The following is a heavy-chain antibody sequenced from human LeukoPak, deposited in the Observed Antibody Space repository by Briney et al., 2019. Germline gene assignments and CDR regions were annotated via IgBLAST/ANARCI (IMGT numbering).Heavy chain of an antibody. J-gene: IGHJ5*02. Sequence: GGSLRLSCAASGFTFSSNDIHWVRQAPGKGLEWVVVISYDGGNKYYADSVKGRFAISRDNAKNTLYLQMDSLRVEDTAVYYCAKSDWFDPWGQGTLVTVSS. V-gene: IGHV3-30*18. CDR2: ISYDGGNK. CDR1: GFTFSSND. CDR3: AKSDWFDP.